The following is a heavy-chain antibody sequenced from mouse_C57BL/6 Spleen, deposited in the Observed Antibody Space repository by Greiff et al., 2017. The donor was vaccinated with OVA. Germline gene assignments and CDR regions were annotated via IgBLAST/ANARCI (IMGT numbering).Heavy chain of an antibody. J-gene: IGHJ3*01. D-gene: IGHD1-1*01. CDR1: GFSLSTFGMG. CDR3: ALKAFNLLLPLGY. V-gene: IGHV8-8*01. Sequence: QVQLQQSGPGILQPSQTLSLTCSFSGFSLSTFGMGVGWIRQPSGKGLEWLAHIWWDDDKYYNPALKSRLTISKDTSKNQVFLKIANVDTADTATYYCALKAFNLLLPLGYWGQGTLVTVSA. CDR2: IWWDDDK.